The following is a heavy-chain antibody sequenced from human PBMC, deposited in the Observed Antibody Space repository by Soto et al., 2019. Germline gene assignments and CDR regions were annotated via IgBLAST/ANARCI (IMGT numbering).Heavy chain of an antibody. Sequence: ASVKVSCKTSGYTMTSYYVHWVRQAPGQGLEWMGIINPSGGSTNYAQKLQGRVAMTRDTSTSTVYMELNSLRSEDTAVYYCARPPYPGCINAVCYPLDYWGQGTLVTVSS. CDR2: INPSGGST. D-gene: IGHD2-8*01. CDR3: ARPPYPGCINAVCYPLDY. CDR1: GYTMTSYY. J-gene: IGHJ4*02. V-gene: IGHV1-46*01.